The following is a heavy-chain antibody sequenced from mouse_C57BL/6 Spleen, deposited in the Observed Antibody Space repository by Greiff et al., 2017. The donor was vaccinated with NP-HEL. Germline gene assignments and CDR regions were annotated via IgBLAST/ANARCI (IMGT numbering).Heavy chain of an antibody. J-gene: IGHJ2*01. Sequence: QVESGGGLVKPGGSLKLSCAASGFTFSSYAMSWVRQTPEKRLEWVATISDGGSYTYYPDNVKGRFTISRDNAKNNLYLQMSHLKSEDTAMYYCARETGYFDYWGQGTTLTVSS. CDR2: ISDGGSYT. V-gene: IGHV5-4*01. CDR1: GFTFSSYA. CDR3: ARETGYFDY.